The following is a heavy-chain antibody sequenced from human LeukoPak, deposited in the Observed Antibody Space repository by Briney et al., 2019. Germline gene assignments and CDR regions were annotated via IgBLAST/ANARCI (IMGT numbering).Heavy chain of an antibody. D-gene: IGHD6-19*01. CDR3: ARGLSGWYGGAYDY. CDR2: INHSGST. CDR1: GGSFSGYY. Sequence: SETLSLTCAVYGGSFSGYYWSWIRQPPGKGLEWIGEINHSGSTNCNPSLKSRVTISVDTSKNQFSLKLSSVTAADTAVYYCARGLSGWYGGAYDYWGQGTLVTVSS. J-gene: IGHJ4*02. V-gene: IGHV4-34*01.